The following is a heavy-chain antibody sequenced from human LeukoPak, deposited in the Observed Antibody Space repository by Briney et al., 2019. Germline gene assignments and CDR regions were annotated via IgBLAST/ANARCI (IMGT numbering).Heavy chain of an antibody. CDR2: ISSSGSTI. CDR3: ARDLFYYYDSSGYFGY. J-gene: IGHJ4*02. V-gene: IGHV3-11*01. D-gene: IGHD3-22*01. CDR1: GFTFSDYY. Sequence: GGSLRLSCAASGFTFSDYYMSWIRQAPGKGLEWVSYISSSGSTIYYADPVKGRFTISRDNAKNSLYLQMNSLRAEDTAVYYCARDLFYYYDSSGYFGYWGQGTLVTVSS.